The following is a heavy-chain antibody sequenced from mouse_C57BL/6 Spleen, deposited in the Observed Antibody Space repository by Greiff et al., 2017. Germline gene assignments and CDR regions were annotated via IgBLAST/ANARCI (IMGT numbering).Heavy chain of an antibody. V-gene: IGHV2-3*01. CDR2: IWGDGST. Sequence: VKLVESGPGLVAPSQSLSITCTVSGFSLPSYGVSWVRQPPGKGLAWLGVIWGDGSTNYHSALISRLSISKNNSKSQVILKLNSLQTDETATYYCGKDYYGSSPCAYWGQGTLVTVSA. CDR1: GFSLPSYG. D-gene: IGHD1-1*01. J-gene: IGHJ3*01. CDR3: GKDYYGSSPCAY.